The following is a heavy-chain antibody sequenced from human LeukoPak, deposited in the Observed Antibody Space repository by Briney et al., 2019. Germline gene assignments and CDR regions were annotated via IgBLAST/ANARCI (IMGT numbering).Heavy chain of an antibody. D-gene: IGHD2-2*01. J-gene: IGHJ4*02. CDR3: ARPCPSSTSSCYDY. V-gene: IGHV1-2*02. CDR1: GYTFTGYS. CDR2: ISPXTGGT. Sequence: ASXXVSCKASGYTFTGYSXXXVRHAPGQXXXXXXWISPXTGGTNYAXXFXXRXXXXRDTSISTAYMELNSLRSDDTAVYYCARPCPSSTSSCYDYWGQGTLVTVSS.